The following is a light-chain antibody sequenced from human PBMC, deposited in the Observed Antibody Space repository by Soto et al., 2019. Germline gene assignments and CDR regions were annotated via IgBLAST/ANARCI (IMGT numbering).Light chain of an antibody. CDR2: GAS. CDR3: QQYGNSRS. V-gene: IGKV3-20*01. CDR1: QRVSSSY. Sequence: VLTQSPGTLSLSPGERATLSCRASQRVSSSYLAWYQLKPGQAPRLLIYGASSRATGIPDRFSGSGSGTDFTLTISRLEPEDFAVYYCQQYGNSRSFGQGTKVEIK. J-gene: IGKJ1*01.